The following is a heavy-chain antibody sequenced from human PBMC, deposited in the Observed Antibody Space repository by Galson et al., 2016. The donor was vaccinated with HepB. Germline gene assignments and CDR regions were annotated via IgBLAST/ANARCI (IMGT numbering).Heavy chain of an antibody. V-gene: IGHV3-21*01. Sequence: SLRLSCAASGFTFSSYSMNWVRQAPGKGLEWVSSISSSSSYIYYADSVKGRLIIARDNAKNSLYLQMNNLRAEDTAVYYCARDGLLAMEGLVDYWGQGTLVTVSS. CDR3: ARDGLLAMEGLVDY. CDR2: ISSSSSYI. J-gene: IGHJ4*02. CDR1: GFTFSSYS. D-gene: IGHD6-6*01.